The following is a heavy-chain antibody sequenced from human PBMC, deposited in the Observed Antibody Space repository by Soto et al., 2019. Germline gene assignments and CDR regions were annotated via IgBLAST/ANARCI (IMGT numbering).Heavy chain of an antibody. Sequence: GGSLRLSCAASGLTFSSYVMSWVRQAPGKGLEWVSVISGSGDSTYYADSVKGRFTISRDNSKNTLYLQMNSLRAEDTAVYYCAKRTVGSSYDCWGQGTLVTVSS. CDR2: ISGSGDST. V-gene: IGHV3-23*01. D-gene: IGHD6-13*01. J-gene: IGHJ4*02. CDR1: GLTFSSYV. CDR3: AKRTVGSSYDC.